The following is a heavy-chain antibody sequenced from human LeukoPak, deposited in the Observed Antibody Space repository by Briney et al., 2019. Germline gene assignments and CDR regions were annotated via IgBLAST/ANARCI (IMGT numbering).Heavy chain of an antibody. D-gene: IGHD3-10*01. CDR2: IYSGGST. V-gene: IGHV3-53*05. CDR1: GFTVSSNY. CDR3: VKDVSSGGFDY. J-gene: IGHJ4*02. Sequence: PGGSLRLSCAASGFTVSSNYMSWVRQAPGKGLEWVSVIYSGGSTYYADSVKGRFTISRDNSKNTLYLQMSSLRAEDTAVYYCVKDVSSGGFDYWGQGTLVTVSS.